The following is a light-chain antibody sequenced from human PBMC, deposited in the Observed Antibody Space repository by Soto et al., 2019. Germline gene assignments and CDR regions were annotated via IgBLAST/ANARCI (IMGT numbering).Light chain of an antibody. CDR3: AAWDNSLNGRV. V-gene: IGLV1-44*01. CDR1: SSNIGSNT. Sequence: QSVLTQPPSASGTPGQRVSFSCSGTSSNIGSNTVTWYSQFPGTAPKLLIYSNDHRPSGVPDRFSGYTSGTSASLAISGLESEDEADYYCAAWDNSLNGRVFGGGTKLTVL. J-gene: IGLJ2*01. CDR2: SND.